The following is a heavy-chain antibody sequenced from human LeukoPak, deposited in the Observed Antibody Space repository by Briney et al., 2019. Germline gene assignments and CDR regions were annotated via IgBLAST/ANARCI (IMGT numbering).Heavy chain of an antibody. V-gene: IGHV3-53*01. Sequence: GGSPRLSCAASGFTVSSNYMSWVRQAPGKGLEWVSVIYSGGSTYYADSVKGRFTISRDNSKNTLYLQMNSLRAEDTAVYYCARDEGGYSYGYNWGQGTLITVSS. CDR3: ARDEGGYSYGYN. CDR2: IYSGGST. D-gene: IGHD5-18*01. CDR1: GFTVSSNY. J-gene: IGHJ4*02.